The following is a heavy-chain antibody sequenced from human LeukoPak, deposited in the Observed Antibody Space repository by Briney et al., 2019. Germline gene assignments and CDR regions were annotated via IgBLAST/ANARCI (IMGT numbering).Heavy chain of an antibody. CDR2: INSDGINT. J-gene: IGHJ4*02. Sequence: GGSLRLSCAASGFTFSNYWMHWVRQAPGKGLVWVSRINSDGINTSYADSVKGRFTISRDNAKKSLYLRMNSLRAEDTAVYYCVVVFDYWGQGTLVTVSS. D-gene: IGHD3-22*01. CDR1: GFTFSNYW. CDR3: VVVFDY. V-gene: IGHV3-74*01.